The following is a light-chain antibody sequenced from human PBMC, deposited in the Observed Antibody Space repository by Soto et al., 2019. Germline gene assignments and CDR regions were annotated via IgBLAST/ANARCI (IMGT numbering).Light chain of an antibody. J-gene: IGKJ5*01. CDR2: GPS. Sequence: EIVLTQSPGTLSLSPGERVTLSCRASQSVRSNYVAWYQQKPGQAPRLLIYGPSSRATGIPDRFSGSGSGTDFTLTIARLEPEDFAVYYCQQYGGSPSITFGQGTRLEIK. CDR3: QQYGGSPSIT. V-gene: IGKV3-20*01. CDR1: QSVRSNY.